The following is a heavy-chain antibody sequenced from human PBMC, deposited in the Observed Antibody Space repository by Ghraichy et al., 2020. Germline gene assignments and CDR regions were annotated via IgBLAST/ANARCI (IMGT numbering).Heavy chain of an antibody. CDR2: ITWDGGDT. V-gene: IGHV3-43*01. J-gene: IGHJ6*03. Sequence: GESLNISCAASGFSFDDYTMHWVRQAPGKGLEWVSVITWDGGDTFYADSVKGRFTISRDNSKNSLYLQMNSLKTEDTALYYCAKDRGRGYYYMDVWGKGTTVTVSS. CDR3: AKDRGRGYYYMDV. CDR1: GFSFDDYT.